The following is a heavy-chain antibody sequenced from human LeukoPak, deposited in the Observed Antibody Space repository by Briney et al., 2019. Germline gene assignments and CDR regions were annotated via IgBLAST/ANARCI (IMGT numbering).Heavy chain of an antibody. J-gene: IGHJ4*02. CDR3: ASYKTYYDSSGNPFDY. V-gene: IGHV4-38-2*02. D-gene: IGHD3-22*01. Sequence: LTCTVFGYSISSAYSWGWIRPPPGKGLEWIGSIYHNGNTYYNSSLKRRVTISGDTYEKQFSLKLTSVTAADTAVYYCASYKTYYDSSGNPFDYWGQGTLVTVSS. CDR1: GYSISSAYS. CDR2: IYHNGNT.